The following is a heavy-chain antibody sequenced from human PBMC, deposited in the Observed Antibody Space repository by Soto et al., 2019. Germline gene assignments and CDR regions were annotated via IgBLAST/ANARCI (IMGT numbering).Heavy chain of an antibody. V-gene: IGHV3-23*01. CDR1: GFTFSSYA. CDR2: ISGSGGST. D-gene: IGHD5-18*01. CDR3: AKDLWTAMVPEAYFDY. Sequence: GGSLRLSCAASGFTFSSYAMSWVRQAPGKGLEWVSAISGSGGSTYYADSVKGRFTISRDNSKNTLYLQMNSLRAEDTAVYYCAKDLWTAMVPEAYFDYWGQGTLVTVSS. J-gene: IGHJ4*02.